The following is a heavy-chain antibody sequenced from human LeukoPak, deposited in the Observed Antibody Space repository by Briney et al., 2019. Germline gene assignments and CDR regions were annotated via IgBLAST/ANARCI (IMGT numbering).Heavy chain of an antibody. J-gene: IGHJ4*02. CDR2: INHSGST. CDR3: ARRVVSPLITDIVVVPAAISYFDY. V-gene: IGHV4-34*01. Sequence: PSETLSLTCAVYGGSFSGYYWSWIRQPPGKGLEWIGEINHSGSTYYNPSLKSRVTISVDTSKNQFSLKLSSVTAADTAVYYCARRVVSPLITDIVVVPAAISYFDYWGQGTLVTVSS. D-gene: IGHD2-2*01. CDR1: GGSFSGYY.